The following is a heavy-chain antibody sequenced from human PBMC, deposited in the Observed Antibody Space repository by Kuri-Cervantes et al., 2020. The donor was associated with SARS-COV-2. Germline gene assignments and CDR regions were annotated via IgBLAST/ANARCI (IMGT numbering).Heavy chain of an antibody. CDR1: GFNFSRCD. V-gene: IGHV3-30*03. Sequence: SLKFSCSSAGFNFSRCDMHWVRQAPGKGLEWVAVISYDGKKKRCMASGKGRFTISRDNSQNTLYLQMQSLRSEDTGMYYCATDRDGFHDFWGQGTLVTVSS. J-gene: IGHJ4*02. D-gene: IGHD3-10*01. CDR3: ATDRDGFHDF. CDR2: ISYDGKKK.